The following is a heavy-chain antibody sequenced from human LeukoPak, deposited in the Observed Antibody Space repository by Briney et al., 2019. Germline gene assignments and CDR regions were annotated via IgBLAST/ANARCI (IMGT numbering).Heavy chain of an antibody. Sequence: PSETLSLTCTVSGGSISSYYWSWIRQPPGKGLEWIGYIYYSGSTNYNPSLKSRVTISVDTSKNQFSLKLSSVTAADTAVYYCARHAYSSGWFSSNWFDPWGQGTLVTVSS. CDR3: ARHAYSSGWFSSNWFDP. V-gene: IGHV4-59*08. J-gene: IGHJ5*02. D-gene: IGHD6-19*01. CDR1: GGSISSYY. CDR2: IYYSGST.